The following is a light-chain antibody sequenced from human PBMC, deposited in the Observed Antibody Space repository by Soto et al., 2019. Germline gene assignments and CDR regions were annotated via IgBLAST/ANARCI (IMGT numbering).Light chain of an antibody. CDR1: QGVSSY. CDR3: QQRSNWPPIT. J-gene: IGKJ5*01. V-gene: IGKV3-11*01. Sequence: EIVLTQSPATLSLFPGERAPLSCRASQGVSSYLAWYQQKPGQAPRLLIYDASNRAAGIPARFSGSGSGTDFTLTISSLEPEDFAVYYCQQRSNWPPITFGQGTRLEIK. CDR2: DAS.